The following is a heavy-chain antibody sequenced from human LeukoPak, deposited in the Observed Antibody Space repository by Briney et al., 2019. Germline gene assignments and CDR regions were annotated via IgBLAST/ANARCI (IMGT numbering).Heavy chain of an antibody. D-gene: IGHD6-19*01. Sequence: ASVKVSCKASGYTFTGYYMHWVRQAPGQGLEWMGWINPNSGGTNYAQKFQGRVTMTRDTSISTAYMELSRLRSDDTAVYYCAGVTGSGWYASDYWGQGTLVTVSS. CDR3: AGVTGSGWYASDY. V-gene: IGHV1-2*02. CDR2: INPNSGGT. J-gene: IGHJ4*02. CDR1: GYTFTGYY.